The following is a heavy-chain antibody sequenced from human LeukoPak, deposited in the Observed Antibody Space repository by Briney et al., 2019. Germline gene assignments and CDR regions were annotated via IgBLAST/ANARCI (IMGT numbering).Heavy chain of an antibody. CDR3: ARDLPHSSGWSWPGGFQH. J-gene: IGHJ1*01. Sequence: LSGGSLRLSCAASGFTFSSYWMSWVRQAPGKGLEWVANIKQDGSEKYYVDSVKGRFTISRDNAKNSLYLQMNSLRAEDTAMYYCARDLPHSSGWSWPGGFQHWGQGTLVTVSS. CDR1: GFTFSSYW. V-gene: IGHV3-7*03. D-gene: IGHD6-19*01. CDR2: IKQDGSEK.